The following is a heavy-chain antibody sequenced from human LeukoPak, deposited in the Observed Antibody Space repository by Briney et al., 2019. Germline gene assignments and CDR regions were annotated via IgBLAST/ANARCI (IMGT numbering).Heavy chain of an antibody. CDR2: ISSSSSYI. D-gene: IGHD2-15*01. CDR1: GFTFSSCS. J-gene: IGHJ5*02. V-gene: IGHV3-21*01. Sequence: PGGSLRLSCAASGFTFSSCSMNWVRQAPGKGLEWVSSISSSSSYIYYADSVKGRFTISRDNAKNSLYLQMNSLRAEDTAVYYCARGAVVVAATQGWFDPWGQGTLVTVSS. CDR3: ARGAVVVAATQGWFDP.